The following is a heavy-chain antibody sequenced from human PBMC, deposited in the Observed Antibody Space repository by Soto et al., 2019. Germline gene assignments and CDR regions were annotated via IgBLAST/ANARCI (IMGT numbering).Heavy chain of an antibody. V-gene: IGHV1-24*01. Sequence: ASVKVSCKVSGYTLTELSMHWVRQAPGKGLEWMGGFDPEDGETIYAQKFQGRVTMTEGTSTDTAYMELSSLRSEDTAVYYCATTGGVLRFLEWSPPNYYYYGMDVWGQGTTVTVSS. CDR2: FDPEDGET. CDR3: ATTGGVLRFLEWSPPNYYYYGMDV. J-gene: IGHJ6*02. CDR1: GYTLTELS. D-gene: IGHD3-3*01.